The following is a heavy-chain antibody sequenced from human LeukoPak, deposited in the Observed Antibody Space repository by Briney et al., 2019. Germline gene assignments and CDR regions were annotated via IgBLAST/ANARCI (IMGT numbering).Heavy chain of an antibody. Sequence: SVKVSCKASGFTFSTSAMQWVRQARGQRLEWIGWIVVGSGYTSYAQKFQQRVTITRDMSTSTAYMELSSLRSEDTAVYYCAAGSGWYSPGYWGQGTLVTVSS. CDR1: GFTFSTSA. CDR3: AAGSGWYSPGY. J-gene: IGHJ4*02. CDR2: IVVGSGYT. V-gene: IGHV1-58*02. D-gene: IGHD6-19*01.